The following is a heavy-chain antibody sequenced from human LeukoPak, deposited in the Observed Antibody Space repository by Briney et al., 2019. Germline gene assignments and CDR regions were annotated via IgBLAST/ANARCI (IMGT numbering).Heavy chain of an antibody. CDR3: ARVRRTSSGWDY. V-gene: IGHV1-18*01. Sequence: ASVKVSCKASGYTFTSYGISWVRQAPGQGLEWMGWISAYNGNTNYAQKLQGRVTMTTDTSTSTAYVELRSLRSDDTAVYYCARVRRTSSGWDYWGQGTLVTVSS. D-gene: IGHD6-19*01. CDR1: GYTFTSYG. CDR2: ISAYNGNT. J-gene: IGHJ4*02.